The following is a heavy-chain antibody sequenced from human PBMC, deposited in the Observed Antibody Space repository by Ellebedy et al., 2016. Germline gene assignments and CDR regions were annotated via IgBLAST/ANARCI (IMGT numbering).Heavy chain of an antibody. CDR2: IDTDVSRT. CDR1: GFTLSSYW. J-gene: IGHJ4*02. CDR3: ARGAVAGGFDY. V-gene: IGHV3-74*01. Sequence: GESLKISYAASGFTLSSYWMHWVRQAPGKGLVWVARIDTDVSRTNYAGSVMGRFTISRGNAKNTLYLQMNSLRAEDTAVYYCARGAVAGGFDYWGQGTLVTVSS. D-gene: IGHD6-19*01.